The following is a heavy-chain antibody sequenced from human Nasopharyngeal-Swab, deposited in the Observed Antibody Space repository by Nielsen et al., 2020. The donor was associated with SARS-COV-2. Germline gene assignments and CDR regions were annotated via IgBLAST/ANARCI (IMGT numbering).Heavy chain of an antibody. CDR1: GDSFSNGDYF. Sequence: SETLSLTCTVSGDSFSNGDYFWTWIRQHPGKGLELEWIGYISYSGSSYYNPSLKSRVTISIDSSKNQFSLRLSSVTAADTAVYYCARVLVGALSFDYWGQGTLVTVSS. J-gene: IGHJ4*02. CDR2: ISYSGSS. CDR3: ARVLVGALSFDY. V-gene: IGHV4-31*03. D-gene: IGHD1-26*01.